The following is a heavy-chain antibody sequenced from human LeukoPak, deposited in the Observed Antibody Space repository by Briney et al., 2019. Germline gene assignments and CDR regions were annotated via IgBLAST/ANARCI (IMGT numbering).Heavy chain of an antibody. CDR1: GYTFTGYY. CDR3: ARGEYSNYPKFVY. Sequence: ASVKVSCKASGYTFTGYYMHWVRQAPGQGLEWMGRINPNSGGTNYAQKFQGRVTMTRDTSISTAYMELSRLRSDDTAVYYCARGEYSNYPKFVYWGQGILVTVSS. CDR2: INPNSGGT. D-gene: IGHD4-11*01. V-gene: IGHV1-2*06. J-gene: IGHJ4*02.